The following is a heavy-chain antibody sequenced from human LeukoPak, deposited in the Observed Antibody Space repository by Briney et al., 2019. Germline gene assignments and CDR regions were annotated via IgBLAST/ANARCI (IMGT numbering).Heavy chain of an antibody. D-gene: IGHD3/OR15-3a*01. Sequence: SETLSLTCTVSGGSISSYYWSWIRQPPGKGLEWIGSIYHSGSTYYNPSLKSRVTISVDTSKNQFSLKLSSVTATDTAMYYCARQTGSGLFTLPGGQGTLVTVSS. CDR2: IYHSGST. J-gene: IGHJ4*02. CDR1: GGSISSYY. CDR3: ARQTGSGLFTLP. V-gene: IGHV4-59*04.